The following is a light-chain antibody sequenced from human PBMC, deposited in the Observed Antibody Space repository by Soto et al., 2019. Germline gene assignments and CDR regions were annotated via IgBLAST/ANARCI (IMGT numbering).Light chain of an antibody. CDR2: GAS. J-gene: IGKJ2*01. CDR3: QQYGSSPYT. CDR1: QSVSSSY. Sequence: EIVLTQSPGTLSLSPGERATLACRASQSVSSSYLAWYQQKPGQAPRLLIYGASSRATGIPDRFSGSGSGTDFTLTISRLEPEDFAVYYCQQYGSSPYTFGQGPKLESK. V-gene: IGKV3-20*01.